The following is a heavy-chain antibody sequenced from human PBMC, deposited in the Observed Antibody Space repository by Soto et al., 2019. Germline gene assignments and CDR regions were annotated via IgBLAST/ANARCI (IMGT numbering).Heavy chain of an antibody. J-gene: IGHJ4*02. CDR3: ARIPPTVTTCYYFDY. CDR1: GGSISSSSYY. D-gene: IGHD4-17*01. Sequence: QLQLQESGPGLVKPSETLSLTCTVSGGSISSSSYYWGWIRQTPGKGLEWIGSIYYSGTTYYNTSLKSRVTISLDTSKNQFSLKLSSVTAADTAVYYCARIPPTVTTCYYFDYWGQGTLVTFSS. V-gene: IGHV4-39*01. CDR2: IYYSGTT.